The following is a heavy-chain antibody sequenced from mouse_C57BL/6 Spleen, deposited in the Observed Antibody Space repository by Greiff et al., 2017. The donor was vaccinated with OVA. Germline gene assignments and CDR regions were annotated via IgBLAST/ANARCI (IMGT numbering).Heavy chain of an antibody. CDR2: IYPGDGDT. D-gene: IGHD1-1*01. V-gene: IGHV1-82*01. CDR3: ARRYYGSGDFDV. J-gene: IGHJ1*03. CDR1: GYAFSSSW. Sequence: VQLQQSGPELVKPGASVKISCKASGYAFSSSWMNWVKQRPGKGLEWIGRIYPGDGDTNYNGKFKGKATLTADKSSSTAYMQLSSLTSEDSAVYFCARRYYGSGDFDVWGTGTTVTVSS.